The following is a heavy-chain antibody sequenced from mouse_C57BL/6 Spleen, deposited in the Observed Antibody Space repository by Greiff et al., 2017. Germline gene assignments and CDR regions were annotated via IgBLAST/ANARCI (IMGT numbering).Heavy chain of an antibody. Sequence: QVQLQQPGAELVKPGASVKLSCKASGYTFTSYWMQWVKQRPGQGLEWIGEIDPSDSYTTYNQKFKGKATLTVDTSASTAYMQLSSLTSEDSAVYYCARFYGSSYAYAMDYWGQGTSGTVSS. CDR3: ARFYGSSYAYAMDY. CDR1: GYTFTSYW. D-gene: IGHD1-1*01. V-gene: IGHV1-50*01. J-gene: IGHJ4*01. CDR2: IDPSDSYT.